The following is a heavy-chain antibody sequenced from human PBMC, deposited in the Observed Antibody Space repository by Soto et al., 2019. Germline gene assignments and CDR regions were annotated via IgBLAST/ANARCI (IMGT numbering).Heavy chain of an antibody. J-gene: IGHJ6*02. CDR1: GGSFSSGDYS. V-gene: IGHV4-30-4*08. CDR3: ARDAELFLGGMDV. D-gene: IGHD6-6*01. CDR2: MFYSGST. Sequence: SETLSLTCTVSGGSFSSGDYSWSWIRQPPGKGLEWIGYMFYSGSTYYNLSLKSRVSITVDTSKNQFSLKLSSVTAADTAEYYCARDAELFLGGMDVWGQGTTVTVSS.